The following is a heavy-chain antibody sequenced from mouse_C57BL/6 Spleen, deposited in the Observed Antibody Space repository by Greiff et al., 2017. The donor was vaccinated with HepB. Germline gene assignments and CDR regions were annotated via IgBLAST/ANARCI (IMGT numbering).Heavy chain of an antibody. V-gene: IGHV1-64*01. D-gene: IGHD2-5*01. J-gene: IGHJ2*01. CDR1: GYTFTSYW. CDR2: IHPNSGST. Sequence: VQLQQPGAELVKPGASVKLSCKASGYTFTSYWMHWVKQRPGQGLEWIGMIHPNSGSTNYNEKFKSKATLTVDKSSSTAYMQLSSLTSEDSAVYYCARSSDYSNYFDYWGQGTTLTDSS. CDR3: ARSSDYSNYFDY.